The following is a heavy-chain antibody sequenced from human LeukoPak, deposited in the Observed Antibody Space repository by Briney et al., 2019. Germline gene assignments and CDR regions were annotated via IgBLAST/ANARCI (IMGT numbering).Heavy chain of an antibody. CDR2: IYYSGST. J-gene: IGHJ6*02. Sequence: SVTLSLTCTVSGGSISSGGYYWSWIRQHPGKGLEWIGYIYYSGSTYYNPSLKSRVTISVDTSKNQFSLKLSSVTAADTAVYYCARDTTRITIFGVVLTGMDVWGQGTTVTVSS. D-gene: IGHD3-3*01. CDR1: GGSISSGGYY. V-gene: IGHV4-30-4*08. CDR3: ARDTTRITIFGVVLTGMDV.